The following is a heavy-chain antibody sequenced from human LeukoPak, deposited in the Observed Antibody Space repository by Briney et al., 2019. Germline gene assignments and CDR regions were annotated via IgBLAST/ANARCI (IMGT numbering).Heavy chain of an antibody. D-gene: IGHD3-9*01. J-gene: IGHJ4*02. CDR3: ARVTGYTIEDYFDY. CDR1: GGDISSYY. V-gene: IGHV4-59*01. CDR2: LSYSGST. Sequence: SETLSLTCTVSGGDISSYYWSWIRQPPGKGLEWIGYLSYSGSTNYNPSLRSRVTISVDKSKNQFSLKLSSVTAADTAVYYCARVTGYTIEDYFDYWGQGTLVTVSS.